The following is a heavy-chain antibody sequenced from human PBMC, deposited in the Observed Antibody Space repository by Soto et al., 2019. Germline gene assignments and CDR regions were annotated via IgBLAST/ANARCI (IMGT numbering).Heavy chain of an antibody. D-gene: IGHD1-1*01. V-gene: IGHV3-23*01. CDR1: GFTFSLYG. Sequence: TGGSLRLSCEGSGFTFSLYGMNWVRQAPGKGLEWVCGISDSGDTPYYADSVEGRFTISRDNSRNTLYLQMNSLTAEDTAFYYCAKDPQYATGGNWFDPWGPGTLVTVSS. J-gene: IGHJ5*02. CDR3: AKDPQYATGGNWFDP. CDR2: ISDSGDTP.